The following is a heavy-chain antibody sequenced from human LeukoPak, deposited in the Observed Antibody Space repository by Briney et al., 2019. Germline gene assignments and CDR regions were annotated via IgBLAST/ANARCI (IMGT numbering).Heavy chain of an antibody. CDR1: GGSISNTNW. Sequence: KTSETLSLTCGVSGGSISNTNWWTWVRQPPGKGLEWIGEVNLQGSTNYNPSLKSRVTISVDKSENHISPKLTSVTAADTAVYYCAREGGPYRPLDYSGQGTLVTVAS. V-gene: IGHV4-4*02. J-gene: IGHJ4*02. CDR2: VNLQGST. CDR3: AREGGPYRPLDY.